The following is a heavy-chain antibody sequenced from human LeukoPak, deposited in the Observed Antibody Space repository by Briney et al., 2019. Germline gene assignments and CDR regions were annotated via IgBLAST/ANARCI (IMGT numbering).Heavy chain of an antibody. CDR1: GGSISSYY. J-gene: IGHJ4*02. V-gene: IGHV4-59*01. CDR3: ARARGIAARPPDY. CDR2: IYYSGST. D-gene: IGHD6-6*01. Sequence: SETLSLTCAVSGGSISSYYWSWIRQPPGKGLEWIGYIYYSGSTNYNPSLKSRVTISVDTSKNQFSLKLSSVTAADTAVYYCARARGIAARPPDYWGQGTLVTVSS.